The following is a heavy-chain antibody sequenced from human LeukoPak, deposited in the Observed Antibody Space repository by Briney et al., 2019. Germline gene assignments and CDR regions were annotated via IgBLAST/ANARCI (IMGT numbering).Heavy chain of an antibody. CDR3: AKDDCRSTSCWSVWSAFDV. D-gene: IGHD2-2*01. CDR1: GFTFDDYA. J-gene: IGHJ3*01. CDR2: ISWNSGSI. Sequence: GGSLRLSCAASGFTFDDYAMHWVRQAPGKGLEWVSGISWNSGSIGYADSVKGRFTISRDNAKNSLYLQMNSLRAEDTALYYCAKDDCRSTSCWSVWSAFDVWGQGTMVTVSS. V-gene: IGHV3-9*01.